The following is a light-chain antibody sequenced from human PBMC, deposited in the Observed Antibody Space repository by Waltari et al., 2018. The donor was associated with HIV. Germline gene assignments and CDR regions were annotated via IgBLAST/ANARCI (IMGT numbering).Light chain of an antibody. V-gene: IGLV2-23*02. J-gene: IGLJ3*02. Sequence: HSALTQPAPVSGSPGQSLTISCTGTSTYVGTYHLVPWYHQHPGKAPKLLIYEVKRRPSGLSDRFSGSKSGNTASLTVSGLQAEDEAIYYCCSYAGSDTLVFGGGTSLTIL. CDR3: CSYAGSDTLV. CDR1: STYVGTYHL. CDR2: EVK.